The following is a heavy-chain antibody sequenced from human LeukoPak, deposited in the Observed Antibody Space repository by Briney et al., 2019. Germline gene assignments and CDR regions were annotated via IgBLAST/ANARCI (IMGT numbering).Heavy chain of an antibody. D-gene: IGHD3-22*01. CDR1: GFTFNSYA. V-gene: IGHV3-30-3*01. J-gene: IGHJ4*02. Sequence: GGSLRLSYAASGFTFNSYAMHWVRQAPGRELEWVAVISYDGSNKYYADSVKGRFTISRDNSKNTLYLQMNSLRAEDTAVYYCAKGYYYDSSGSFDYWGQGTLVTVSS. CDR3: AKGYYYDSSGSFDY. CDR2: ISYDGSNK.